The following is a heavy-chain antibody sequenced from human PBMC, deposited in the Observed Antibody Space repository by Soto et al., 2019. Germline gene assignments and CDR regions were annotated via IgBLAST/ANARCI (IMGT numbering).Heavy chain of an antibody. J-gene: IGHJ4*02. Sequence: SETLSLTCAVSSGSISSINWWTWVRQPPGKGLEWIGEIYHTGTVNYNPSLKSRVTISVDKSRNHFSLELYSVTAADTAVYYCASRNWGPSYYFDYWGQGTLVTVSS. CDR1: SGSISSINW. CDR2: IYHTGTV. D-gene: IGHD7-27*01. V-gene: IGHV4-4*02. CDR3: ASRNWGPSYYFDY.